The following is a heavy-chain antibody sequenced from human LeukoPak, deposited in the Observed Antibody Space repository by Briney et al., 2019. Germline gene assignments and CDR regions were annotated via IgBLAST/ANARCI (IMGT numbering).Heavy chain of an antibody. CDR3: ARKHSSSSGSVSDF. V-gene: IGHV3-48*02. CDR1: GFTFSSYN. Sequence: GGSLRLSCTASGFTFSSYNMNWVRQAPGKGLEWVSYISSSSSTIYYADSVKGRFTISRDNAKNSLYVQMNSLRDEDTAVYYCARKHSSSSGSVSDFWGQGTLVTVSS. J-gene: IGHJ4*02. D-gene: IGHD6-6*01. CDR2: ISSSSSTI.